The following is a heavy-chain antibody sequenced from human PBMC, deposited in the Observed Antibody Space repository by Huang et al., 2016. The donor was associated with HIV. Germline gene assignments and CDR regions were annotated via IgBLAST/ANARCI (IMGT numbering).Heavy chain of an antibody. CDR3: ATGLGSFDY. Sequence: EVQLVESGGGLVQPGGSLRLSCAASGFTFSAYWMSWVRQAPGKGREGVDNIRQDESEKYYVDSVKGRFTISRDNAKNSLYLQMNSLRAEDTAVYYCATGLGSFDYWGQGSLVTVSS. V-gene: IGHV3-7*01. D-gene: IGHD7-27*01. J-gene: IGHJ4*02. CDR2: IRQDESEK. CDR1: GFTFSAYW.